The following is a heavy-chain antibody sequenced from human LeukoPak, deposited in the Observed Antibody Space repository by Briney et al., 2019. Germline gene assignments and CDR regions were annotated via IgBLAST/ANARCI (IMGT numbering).Heavy chain of an antibody. D-gene: IGHD3-3*01. CDR1: GYTFTSYD. Sequence: ASVKVSCKASGYTFTSYDINWVRQATGQGLEWMGWMNPNSGNTGYAQKFQGRVTMTRNTSISTAYMELSSLRSEDTAVYYCARVRHYDYLAVDYWGQGTLVTVSS. J-gene: IGHJ4*02. CDR2: MNPNSGNT. V-gene: IGHV1-8*01. CDR3: ARVRHYDYLAVDY.